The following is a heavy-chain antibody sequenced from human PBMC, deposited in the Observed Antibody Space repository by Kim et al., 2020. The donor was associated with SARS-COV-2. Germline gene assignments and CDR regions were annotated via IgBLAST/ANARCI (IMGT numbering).Heavy chain of an antibody. CDR2: ISYDGSNK. CDR1: GFTFSSYA. D-gene: IGHD3-22*01. V-gene: IGHV3-30*04. CDR3: ARGSPSLPGNSGYYGYFDY. Sequence: GGSLRLSCAASGFTFSSYAMHWVRQAPGKGLEWVAVISYDGSNKYYADSVKGRFTISRDNSKNTLYLQMNSLRAEDTAVYYCARGSPSLPGNSGYYGYFDYWGQGTLVTVSS. J-gene: IGHJ4*02.